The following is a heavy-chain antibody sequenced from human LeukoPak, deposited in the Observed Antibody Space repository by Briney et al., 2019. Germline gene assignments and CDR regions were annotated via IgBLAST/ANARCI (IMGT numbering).Heavy chain of an antibody. CDR3: ARPFGREDGFDV. V-gene: IGHV5-51*01. J-gene: IGHJ3*01. Sequence: GESLKISCKASGSIFTNYWIGWVRQMPEKGLEWMGIIYPGDSDTRYRPSFQGQVTISADKSISTAYLQWSSLQASDTAVYYCARPFGREDGFDVWGQGTMVTVSS. CDR1: GSIFTNYW. D-gene: IGHD3-16*01. CDR2: IYPGDSDT.